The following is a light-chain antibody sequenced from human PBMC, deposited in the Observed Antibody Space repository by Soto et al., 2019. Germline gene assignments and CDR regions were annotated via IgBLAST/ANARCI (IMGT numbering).Light chain of an antibody. CDR1: ENIARY. CDR2: AAS. V-gene: IGKV1-39*01. J-gene: IGKJ1*01. CDR3: QQSYSNPRT. Sequence: DIQMTQSPSSLSASVGDRVTITCRASENIARYLNWYQQRPGKAPELLISAASSLQSGVPSRFSGGGSGTDFTLTISSLQPEDFATYYCQQSYSNPRTFGQATTVEIK.